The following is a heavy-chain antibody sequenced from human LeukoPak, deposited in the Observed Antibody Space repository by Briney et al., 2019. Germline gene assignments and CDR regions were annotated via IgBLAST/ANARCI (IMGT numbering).Heavy chain of an antibody. Sequence: SETLSLTCTVSGGSISSSTYYWGWIRQPPGKGLEYIGSIYYSGSTYYNPSLKSRVTISVDTSKNQFSLKLSSVTAADTAVYYCARSYSGSYFGRYYYMDVWGKGTTVTVSS. CDR3: ARSYSGSYFGRYYYMDV. V-gene: IGHV4-39*01. CDR1: GGSISSSTYY. J-gene: IGHJ6*03. D-gene: IGHD1-26*01. CDR2: IYYSGST.